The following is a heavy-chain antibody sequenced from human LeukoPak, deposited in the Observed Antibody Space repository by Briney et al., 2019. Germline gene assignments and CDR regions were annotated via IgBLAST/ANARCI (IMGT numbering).Heavy chain of an antibody. CDR3: ASSDILTGYYYYYGMDV. CDR1: GYTFTSYD. V-gene: IGHV1-8*01. CDR2: MNPNSGNT. Sequence: ASVKVSCKASGYTFTSYDINWVRQATGQGLEWMGWMNPNSGNTGYAQKFQGRVTMTRNTSISTAYMELSSLRSEDTAVYYCASSDILTGYYYYYGMDVWGQGTTVTVSS. D-gene: IGHD3-9*01. J-gene: IGHJ6*02.